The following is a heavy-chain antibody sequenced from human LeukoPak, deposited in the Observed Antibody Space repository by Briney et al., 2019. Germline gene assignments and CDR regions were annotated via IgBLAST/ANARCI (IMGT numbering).Heavy chain of an antibody. CDR1: GFTFSSYG. V-gene: IGHV3-30*02. CDR3: AKRGAEVGTTIAPGDY. Sequence: GGSLRLSCATSGFTFSSYGMNWVRQAPGKGLEWLASIRSDNSDTYYADSVKGRFTISRDSSKNTLYLQMNSLRAEDTAVYYCAKRGAEVGTTIAPGDYWGQGSLVTVSS. J-gene: IGHJ4*02. CDR2: IRSDNSDT. D-gene: IGHD1-26*01.